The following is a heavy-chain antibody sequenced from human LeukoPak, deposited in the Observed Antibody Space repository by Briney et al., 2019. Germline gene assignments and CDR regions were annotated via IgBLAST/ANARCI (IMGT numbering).Heavy chain of an antibody. Sequence: PSETLSLTCAVYGGSFSGYYWSWIRQPPGKGLEWIGEINHSGSTNYNPSLKSRVTISVDTSKNQFSLKLSSVTAADTAVYFCARDRIGDYEEYYFDYWGQGTLVTVSS. D-gene: IGHD3-16*01. CDR3: ARDRIGDYEEYYFDY. CDR1: GGSFSGYY. J-gene: IGHJ4*02. V-gene: IGHV4-34*01. CDR2: INHSGST.